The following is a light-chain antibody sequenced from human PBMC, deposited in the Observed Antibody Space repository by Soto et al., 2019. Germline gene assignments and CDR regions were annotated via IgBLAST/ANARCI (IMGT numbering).Light chain of an antibody. Sequence: DIQMTQSPSSLSASVGDRVTITCRTSQSINNYLTWYQQKPGKAHNLMIYTTSHLHSGVPSRFSGSGSGTDFTLTISRLQPEDFATYFCQQGASTPYTFGQGTTLEIK. V-gene: IGKV1-39*01. J-gene: IGKJ2*01. CDR3: QQGASTPYT. CDR2: TTS. CDR1: QSINNY.